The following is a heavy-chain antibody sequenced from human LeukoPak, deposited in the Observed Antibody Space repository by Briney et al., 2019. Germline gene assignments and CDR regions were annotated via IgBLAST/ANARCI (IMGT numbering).Heavy chain of an antibody. J-gene: IGHJ4*02. D-gene: IGHD3-22*01. Sequence: PGGSLRLSCAASGFPFSSYAISWVRQTPGKGLELVSAISGSGGSTYYADSVKGRFTISRDNSKNTLYLQMNSLRAEDTAVYYCAKGPDSSGRTAGYWGQGTLVTVSS. CDR3: AKGPDSSGRTAGY. CDR1: GFPFSSYA. V-gene: IGHV3-23*01. CDR2: ISGSGGST.